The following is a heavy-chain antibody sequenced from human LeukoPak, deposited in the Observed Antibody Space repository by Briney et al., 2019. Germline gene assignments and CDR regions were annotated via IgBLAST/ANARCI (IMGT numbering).Heavy chain of an antibody. D-gene: IGHD4-23*01. J-gene: IGHJ4*02. Sequence: ASVKVSCEASGYTFTSYGISWVRQAPGQGLEWMGWISAYNGNTNYAQKLQGRVTMTTDTSTSTAYMELRSLRSDDTAVYYCARVVTVVTSRYFDYWGQGTLVTVSS. CDR2: ISAYNGNT. CDR3: ARVVTVVTSRYFDY. V-gene: IGHV1-18*01. CDR1: GYTFTSYG.